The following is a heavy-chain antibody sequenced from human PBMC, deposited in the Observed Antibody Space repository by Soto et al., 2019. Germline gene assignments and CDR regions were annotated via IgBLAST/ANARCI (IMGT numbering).Heavy chain of an antibody. D-gene: IGHD5-12*01. J-gene: IGHJ4*02. CDR3: ARGGGYDSFDY. V-gene: IGHV4-30-2*06. CDR2: ISHLENT. CDR1: GASISYGGFS. Sequence: SETLSLTCTVSGASISYGGFSWSWIRQSPGKCLEWIGYISHLENTYLHPSFKSRLTMSIDRTRNQFSLKLSSVTAADMAVYYCARGGGYDSFDYWGQGVLVTVSS.